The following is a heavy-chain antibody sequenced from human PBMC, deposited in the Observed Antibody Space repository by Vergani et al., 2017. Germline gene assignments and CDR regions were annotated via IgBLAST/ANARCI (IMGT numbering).Heavy chain of an antibody. V-gene: IGHV5-10-1*01. Sequence: EVQLVQSGAEVKKPGESLKISCKGSGYSFTSYWIGWVRQMPGKGLEWMGRIDPSDSYTNYSPSFQGHVTISADKSISTAYLQWSSLKASDTAMYYCAREAGNAHHDNWFDPWGQGTLVTVSS. CDR3: AREAGNAHHDNWFDP. D-gene: IGHD1-1*01. CDR1: GYSFTSYW. J-gene: IGHJ5*02. CDR2: IDPSDSYT.